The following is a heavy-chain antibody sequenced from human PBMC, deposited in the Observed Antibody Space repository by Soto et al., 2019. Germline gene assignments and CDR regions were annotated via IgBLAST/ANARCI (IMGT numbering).Heavy chain of an antibody. CDR2: ISSNGGST. CDR1: GFIFSSYT. J-gene: IGHJ6*02. CDR3: VNLGMAGMDV. D-gene: IGHD1-20*01. V-gene: IGHV3-64D*06. Sequence: GSLRLCCSASGFIFSSYTMHWVRQAPGKGLEYVSAISSNGGSTYYADSVKGRFTISRDNSKNTLCLQMSTLRAEDTDVYYCVNLGMAGMDVWGQGTTVTVSS.